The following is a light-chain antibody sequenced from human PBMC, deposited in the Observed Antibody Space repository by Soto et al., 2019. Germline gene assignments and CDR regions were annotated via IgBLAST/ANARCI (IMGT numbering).Light chain of an antibody. J-gene: IGKJ4*01. CDR2: GAS. V-gene: IGKV3-20*01. CDR3: QQYGSSSLT. CDR1: QSVSSSY. Sequence: EIGLTQSTGTLSLSPGERATLSCRASQSVSSSYLAWYQQKPGQAPRLLIYGASSRATGIPDRFSGSGSGTDFTLTISRLEPEDFAVYYCQQYGSSSLTFGGGTKVEIK.